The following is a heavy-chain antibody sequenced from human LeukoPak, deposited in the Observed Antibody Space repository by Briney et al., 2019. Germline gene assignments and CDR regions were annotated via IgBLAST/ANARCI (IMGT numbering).Heavy chain of an antibody. Sequence: GGPLRLSCAASGFTFSMYWMHWVRQAPGKGLVWVSRIKSDGSTNYADSVKGRFTISRDNAKNTVSLQMNSLRPEDTGVYYCTRAPSEIGGYYPEYFRHWGQGTLATVSS. CDR3: TRAPSEIGGYYPEYFRH. V-gene: IGHV3-74*01. J-gene: IGHJ1*01. D-gene: IGHD3-22*01. CDR1: GFTFSMYW. CDR2: IKSDGST.